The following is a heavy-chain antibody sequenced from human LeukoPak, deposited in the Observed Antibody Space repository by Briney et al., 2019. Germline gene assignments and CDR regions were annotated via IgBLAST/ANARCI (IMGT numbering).Heavy chain of an antibody. Sequence: SGGSLRLSCAASGFTVSSNYMSWVRQALGKGLEWVSVIYSGGSTYYADSVKGRFTISRDNSKNTLYLQMNSLRAEDTAVYYCARVEMATMGMYYWGQGTLVTVSS. D-gene: IGHD5-24*01. J-gene: IGHJ4*02. V-gene: IGHV3-53*01. CDR1: GFTVSSNY. CDR2: IYSGGST. CDR3: ARVEMATMGMYY.